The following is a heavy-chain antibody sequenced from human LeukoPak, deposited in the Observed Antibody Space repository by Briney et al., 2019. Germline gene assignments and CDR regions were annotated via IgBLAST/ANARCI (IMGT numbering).Heavy chain of an antibody. V-gene: IGHV1-18*01. CDR1: GYTFISYG. CDR2: ISTYNGKT. CDR3: ARAAYDGSYYFDY. Sequence: ASVKVSCKASGYTFISYGISWVRQAPGQGLEWMGWISTYNGKTNYAQKLQGRVTMTSDTSTSTAYMELRSLRSDDTAVYYCARAAYDGSYYFDYWGQGTLVTVSS. J-gene: IGHJ4*02. D-gene: IGHD3-22*01.